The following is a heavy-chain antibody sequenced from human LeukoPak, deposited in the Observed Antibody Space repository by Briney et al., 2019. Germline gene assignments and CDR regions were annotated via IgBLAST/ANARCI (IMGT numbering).Heavy chain of an antibody. CDR3: ARDPGYSSRTGVYYFDY. V-gene: IGHV3-21*01. J-gene: IGHJ4*02. Sequence: GGSLRLSCAASGFTFGSYSMNWVRQAPGKGLEWVSSISSSSSYIYYADSVKGRFTISRDNAKNSLYLQMNSLRAEDTAVYYCARDPGYSSRTGVYYFDYWGQGTLVTVSS. CDR1: GFTFGSYS. CDR2: ISSSSSYI. D-gene: IGHD6-13*01.